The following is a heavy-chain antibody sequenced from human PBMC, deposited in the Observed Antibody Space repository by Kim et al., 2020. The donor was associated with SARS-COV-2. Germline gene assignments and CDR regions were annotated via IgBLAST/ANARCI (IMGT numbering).Heavy chain of an antibody. CDR3: ARVYKMGITGTTCSDY. J-gene: IGHJ4*02. CDR2: ISSSSSTI. Sequence: GGSLRLSCAASGFTFSSYSMNWVRQAPGKGLEWVSYISSSSSTIYYVDSVKGRFTISRDNAKNSLYLQMNSLRDEDTAVYYCARVYKMGITGTTCSDYWGQGTLVTVSS. CDR1: GFTFSSYS. D-gene: IGHD1-20*01. V-gene: IGHV3-48*02.